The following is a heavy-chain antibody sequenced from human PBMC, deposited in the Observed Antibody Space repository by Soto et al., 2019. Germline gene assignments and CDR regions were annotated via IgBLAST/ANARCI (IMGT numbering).Heavy chain of an antibody. CDR2: IYHSGRT. CDR1: GGSISSSNW. D-gene: IGHD3-10*01. V-gene: IGHV4-4*02. J-gene: IGHJ6*02. CDR3: ARDGLYYSGSGSYYYSYGMDV. Sequence: SETLSLTCVVSGGSISSSNWWSWVRQPPGKGLEWIGEIYHSGRTNYNPSLKSRVTISIDKSRNQFSLNLTSVTAADTAVYYCARDGLYYSGSGSYYYSYGMDVWGQGTTVTVSS.